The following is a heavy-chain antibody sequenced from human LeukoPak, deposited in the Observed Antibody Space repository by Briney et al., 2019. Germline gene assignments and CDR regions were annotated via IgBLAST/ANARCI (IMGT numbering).Heavy chain of an antibody. CDR1: GYTFTGYY. V-gene: IGHV1-2*06. CDR2: INPNSGGT. J-gene: IGHJ4*02. CDR3: ARVTGGYSYGYGY. D-gene: IGHD5-18*01. Sequence: ASVKVSCKASGYTFTGYYMHWVRQAPGQGLEWMGRINPNSGGTNYAQKYQGRVTMARDTSIRTAYLERSRLRSDDTAVYYCARVTGGYSYGYGYWGQGTLVTVSS.